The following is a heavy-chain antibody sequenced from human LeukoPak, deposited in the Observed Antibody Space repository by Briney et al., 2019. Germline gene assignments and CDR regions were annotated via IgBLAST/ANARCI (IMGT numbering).Heavy chain of an antibody. CDR2: IKQDGGEK. J-gene: IGHJ4*02. CDR1: GFTFSSYW. D-gene: IGHD4-17*01. CDR3: ARLGARQVLDY. V-gene: IGHV3-7*01. Sequence: PGGSLRLSCTASGFTFSSYWMSWVRQAPGKGLEWVANIKQDGGEKYYVDSVKGRFTISRDNAKNSLYLRMNSLRAEDTAVYYCARLGARQVLDYWGQGTLVTVSS.